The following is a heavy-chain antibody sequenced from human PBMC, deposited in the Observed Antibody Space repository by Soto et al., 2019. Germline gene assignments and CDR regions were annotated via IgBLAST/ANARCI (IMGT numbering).Heavy chain of an antibody. Sequence: PSETLSLTCAVSGGSISSGGYSWSWIRQPPGKGLEWIGYIYHSGSTYYNPSLKSRVTISVDRSKNQFSLKLSSVTAADTAVYYCARKRNGYYYYGMDVWGQGTTVTVSS. CDR2: IYHSGST. D-gene: IGHD1-1*01. J-gene: IGHJ6*02. CDR1: GGSISSGGYS. CDR3: ARKRNGYYYYGMDV. V-gene: IGHV4-30-2*01.